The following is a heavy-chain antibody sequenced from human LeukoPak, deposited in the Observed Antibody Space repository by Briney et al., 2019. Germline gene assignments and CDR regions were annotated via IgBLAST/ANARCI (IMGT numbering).Heavy chain of an antibody. J-gene: IGHJ4*02. CDR3: ARDQAGAGRDY. CDR1: GFTFSSYS. CDR2: ISSSLNSI. Sequence: GGCLRLSCAASGFTFSSYSMHWVRQAPGKGLEWVSYISSSLNSIQYTESVKGRFTISRDNAKNSLYLQMNSLRAEDTAVYYCARDQAGAGRDYWGQGTLVTVSS. V-gene: IGHV3-48*01. D-gene: IGHD6-13*01.